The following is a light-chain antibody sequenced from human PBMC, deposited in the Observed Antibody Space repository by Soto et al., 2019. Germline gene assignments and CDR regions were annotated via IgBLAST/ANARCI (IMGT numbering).Light chain of an antibody. Sequence: EIVLTQSPGTLSLSPGERATLSCRASQSVSSSFLAWYQQKPGQAPRLLIYGASNRATGLPDRFSGSGSGTAFTLTISSLEPEDFAVYYCQQYVTSPWAFGQGTKVAIE. CDR2: GAS. J-gene: IGKJ1*01. CDR1: QSVSSSF. CDR3: QQYVTSPWA. V-gene: IGKV3-20*01.